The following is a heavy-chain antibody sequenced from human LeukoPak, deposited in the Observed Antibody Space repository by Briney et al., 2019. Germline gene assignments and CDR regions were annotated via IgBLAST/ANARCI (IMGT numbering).Heavy chain of an antibody. V-gene: IGHV1-3*01. D-gene: IGHD4-17*01. CDR2: INAGNGNT. CDR1: GYTFTSYA. CDR3: ARRAAHDYGDYLPSNWYFDL. Sequence: ASVKVSCKASGYTFTSYAMHWVRQAPGQRLEWMGWINAGNGNTKYSQKFQGRVTITRDTSASTAYMELSSLRSEDTAVYYCARRAAHDYGDYLPSNWYFDLWGRGTLVTVSS. J-gene: IGHJ2*01.